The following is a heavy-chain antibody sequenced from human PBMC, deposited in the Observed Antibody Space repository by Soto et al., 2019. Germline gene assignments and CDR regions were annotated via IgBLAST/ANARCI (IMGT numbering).Heavy chain of an antibody. CDR3: ANAVGSRTWLQSVVY. D-gene: IGHD5-12*01. CDR2: ISFDGSNK. J-gene: IGHJ4*02. Sequence: PWASLRLSCASSGFTFSNYGMHWCRQAPGKGLQWVGYISFDGSNKHYADPVKGRFTISRDNSKNTLYLQMNSLRAEDTTVYYCANAVGSRTWLQSVVYWGQGTLVTVSS. V-gene: IGHV3-30*18. CDR1: GFTFSNYG.